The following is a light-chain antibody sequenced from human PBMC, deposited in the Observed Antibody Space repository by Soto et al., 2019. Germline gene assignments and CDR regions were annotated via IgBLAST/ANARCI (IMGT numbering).Light chain of an antibody. CDR2: AAS. CDR1: QGISSW. CDR3: QQANSFPRT. J-gene: IGKJ1*01. V-gene: IGKV1D-12*01. Sequence: DIQMTQSPSSVSASVGDRVTLTCRASQGISSWLVWYQQKPGKAPKLLIYAASSLQSGVPSRFSGSGSGTEFTLTITNLQPEDFATYYCQQANSFPRTFGQGTKVDIK.